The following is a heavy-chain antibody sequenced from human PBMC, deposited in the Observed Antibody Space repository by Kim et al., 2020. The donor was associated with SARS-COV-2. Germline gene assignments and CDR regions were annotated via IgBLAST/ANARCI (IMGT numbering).Heavy chain of an antibody. CDR2: SSYT. CDR3: ARGWYFDL. V-gene: IGHV3-11*05. J-gene: IGHJ2*01. Sequence: SSYTNYADSVKCRFTSSRDNANNSLYLQMNSLRAEDTAVYYCARGWYFDLWGRGTLVTVSS.